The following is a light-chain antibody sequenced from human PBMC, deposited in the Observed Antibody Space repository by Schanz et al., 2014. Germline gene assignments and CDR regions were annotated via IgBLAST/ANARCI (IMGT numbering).Light chain of an antibody. J-gene: IGLJ3*02. V-gene: IGLV1-40*01. Sequence: QSVLTQPPSVSGAPGQRVTISCTGSSSNIGAGYEVHWYQQLPGTAPKLLIYRDNERPSGVPDRFSGSKSGTSASLVISGLQSEDEADYYCAAWDDSLDGHWVFGGGTKLTVL. CDR1: SSNIGAGYE. CDR2: RDN. CDR3: AAWDDSLDGHWV.